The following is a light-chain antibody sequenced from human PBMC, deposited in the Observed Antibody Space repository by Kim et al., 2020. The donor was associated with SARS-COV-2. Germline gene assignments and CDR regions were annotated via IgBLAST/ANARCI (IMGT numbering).Light chain of an antibody. Sequence: TVPLSCTGSSANIGAGYDVQWYQQLPGAAPNVLMYATTQRPSGVPDRISGAKSGTSASLTINGLQAEDEANYYCQAYYNILSGPLFGGGTQLTVL. J-gene: IGLJ2*01. CDR2: ATT. V-gene: IGLV1-40*01. CDR1: SANIGAGYD. CDR3: QAYYNILSGPL.